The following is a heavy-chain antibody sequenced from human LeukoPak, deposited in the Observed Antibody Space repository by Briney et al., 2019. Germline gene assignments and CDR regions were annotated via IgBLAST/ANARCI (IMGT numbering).Heavy chain of an antibody. CDR1: GFTFSSNW. D-gene: IGHD3-9*01. CDR2: IKPDGSAE. Sequence: GGSLRLSCATSGFTFSSNWMSWVRHVPGRGLDWVANIKPDGSAEYYVDSVKGRFTISRDNAKNSLYLQMNSLRAEDTAVYYCARDYTGYFPWGQGTLVIVSS. V-gene: IGHV3-7*03. J-gene: IGHJ5*02. CDR3: ARDYTGYFP.